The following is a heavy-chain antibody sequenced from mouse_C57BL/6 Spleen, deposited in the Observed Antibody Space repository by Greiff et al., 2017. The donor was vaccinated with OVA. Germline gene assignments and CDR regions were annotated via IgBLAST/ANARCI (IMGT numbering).Heavy chain of an antibody. Sequence: EVKLMESGPGLVKPSQSLSLTCSVTGYSITSGYFWNWIRQLPGNKLEWMGNISYDGSNNYNPSLKNRISITRDTSKNQFFLKLNSVTTVDTATYYCAGYDGYHWGQGTLVTVSA. V-gene: IGHV3-6*01. D-gene: IGHD2-3*01. CDR2: ISYDGSN. CDR3: AGYDGYH. J-gene: IGHJ3*01. CDR1: GYSITSGYF.